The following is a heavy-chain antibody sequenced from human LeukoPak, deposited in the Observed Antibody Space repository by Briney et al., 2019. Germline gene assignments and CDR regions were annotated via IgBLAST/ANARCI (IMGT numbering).Heavy chain of an antibody. V-gene: IGHV4-38-2*01. CDR1: GYSISSGYY. Sequence: SETLSLTCAVSGYSISSGYYWGWIRQPPGKGLEWIGSIYHSGSTYYNPSLKSRVTIPVDTSKNQFSLKLSSVTAADTAVYYCARSQEGDYYDSSGYYIDYWGQGTLVTVSS. D-gene: IGHD3-22*01. J-gene: IGHJ4*02. CDR2: IYHSGST. CDR3: ARSQEGDYYDSSGYYIDY.